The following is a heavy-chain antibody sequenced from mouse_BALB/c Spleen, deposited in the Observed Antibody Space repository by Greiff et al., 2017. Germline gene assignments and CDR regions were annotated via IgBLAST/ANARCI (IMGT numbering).Heavy chain of an antibody. Sequence: EVKLVESGGGLVQPGGSLKLSCAASGFTFSSYGMSWVRQTPDKRLELVATINSNGGSTYYPDSVKGRFTISRDNAKNTLYLQMSSLKSEDTAMYYCASQFITTVVGYFDVWGAGTTVTVSS. D-gene: IGHD1-1*01. CDR1: GFTFSSYG. V-gene: IGHV5-6-3*01. CDR2: INSNGGST. J-gene: IGHJ1*01. CDR3: ASQFITTVVGYFDV.